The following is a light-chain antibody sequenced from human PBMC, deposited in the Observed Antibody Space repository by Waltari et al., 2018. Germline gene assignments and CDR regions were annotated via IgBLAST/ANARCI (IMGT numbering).Light chain of an antibody. CDR1: QYFNNY. CDR2: GAS. CDR3: QQYDSAPLT. J-gene: IGKJ4*01. Sequence: DIQMTQSPSSLLASVGTRATMTCRASQYFNNYDAWYQMKPGKAPRFLIYGASTLQPGVPSRFSGSGSATEFTLTITSLQPEDIAIYFCQQYDSAPLTFGGGTKV. V-gene: IGKV1-27*01.